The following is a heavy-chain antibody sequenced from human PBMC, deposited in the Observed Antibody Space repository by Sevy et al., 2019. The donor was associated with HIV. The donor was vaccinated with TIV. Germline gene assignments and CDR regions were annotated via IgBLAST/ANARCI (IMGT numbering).Heavy chain of an antibody. CDR1: GFTFSSYS. CDR2: ISSSSSYI. CDR3: ARGPLYYYGSGSPPDWFDP. J-gene: IGHJ5*02. V-gene: IGHV3-21*01. D-gene: IGHD3-10*01. Sequence: GGSLRLSCAASGFTFSSYSMNWVRQAPGKGLEWVSSISSSSSYIYYADSVKGRFTISRDNAKNSLYLQMNSLRAEDTDLYYCARGPLYYYGSGSPPDWFDPWGQGTLVTVSS.